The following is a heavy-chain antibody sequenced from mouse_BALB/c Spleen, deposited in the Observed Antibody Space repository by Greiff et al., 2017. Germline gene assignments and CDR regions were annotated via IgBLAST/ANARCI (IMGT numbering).Heavy chain of an antibody. CDR2: INSNGGST. CDR3: ARAFYYGSSLDY. D-gene: IGHD1-1*01. Sequence: EVQVVESGGGLVKLGGSLKLSCAASGFTFSSYYMSWVRQTPEKRLELVAAINSNGGSTYYPDTVKGRFTISRDNAKNTLYLQMSSLKSEDTALYYCARAFYYGSSLDYWGQGTTLTVSS. J-gene: IGHJ2*01. V-gene: IGHV5-6-2*01. CDR1: GFTFSSYY.